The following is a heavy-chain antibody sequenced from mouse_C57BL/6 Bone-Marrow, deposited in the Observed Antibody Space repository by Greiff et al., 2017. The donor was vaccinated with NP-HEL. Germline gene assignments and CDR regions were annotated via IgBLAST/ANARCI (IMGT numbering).Heavy chain of an antibody. CDR2: ILPGSGST. J-gene: IGHJ2*01. CDR1: GYPFTGYW. CDR3: ARFAAYYYGSSLDY. V-gene: IGHV1-9*01. Sequence: QVQLQQSGAELMKPGASVKLSCKATGYPFTGYWIAWVKQRPGHGLEWIGEILPGSGSTNYNEKFKGKATFTADTSSNTAYMQLSSLTTEDSAIYYCARFAAYYYGSSLDYWGQGTTLTVSS. D-gene: IGHD1-1*01.